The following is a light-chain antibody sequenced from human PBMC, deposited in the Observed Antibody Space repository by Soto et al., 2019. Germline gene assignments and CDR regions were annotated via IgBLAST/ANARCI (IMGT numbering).Light chain of an antibody. CDR1: QDISSF. CDR2: AAT. V-gene: IGKV1-9*01. Sequence: IQLTQSPSSLSASVGDRVTITCRASQDISSFLAWYQQKPGKAPNLLIYAATSLQSGVPSRFSGSGSGTDFTLTIDSLQADDFASYYCQSNYIVPWAFGQGTKVELK. CDR3: QSNYIVPWA. J-gene: IGKJ1*01.